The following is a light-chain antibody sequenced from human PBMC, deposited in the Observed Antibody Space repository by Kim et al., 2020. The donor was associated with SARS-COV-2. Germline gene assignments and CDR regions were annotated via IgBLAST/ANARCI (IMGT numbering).Light chain of an antibody. CDR3: QQYSHWPPYT. CDR2: GAS. Sequence: EIVMTQSPATLSVSPGERVTLPCRASQTVDRNLAWYQQKPGQAPRLLIYGASTRATDIPARFSGSGSGTEFTLIISSLQSEDFAVYYCQQYSHWPPYTFGQGTKLEI. J-gene: IGKJ2*01. CDR1: QTVDRN. V-gene: IGKV3-15*01.